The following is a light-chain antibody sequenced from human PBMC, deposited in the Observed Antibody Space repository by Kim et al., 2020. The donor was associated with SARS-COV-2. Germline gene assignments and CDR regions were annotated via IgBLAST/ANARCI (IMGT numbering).Light chain of an antibody. CDR3: QQYNSYSPLT. CDR1: QSISSW. J-gene: IGKJ4*01. V-gene: IGKV1-5*03. CDR2: KAS. Sequence: SVGDRVNITCRASQSISSWLAWYQQKPGKAPKLLIYKASSLESGVPSRFSGSGSGTEFTLTISSLQPDDFATYYCQQYNSYSPLTFGGGTKVDIK.